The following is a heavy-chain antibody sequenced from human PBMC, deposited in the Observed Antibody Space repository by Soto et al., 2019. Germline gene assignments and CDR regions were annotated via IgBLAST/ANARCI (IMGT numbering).Heavy chain of an antibody. Sequence: QVQLQESGPGLVKPSQTLSLTCTVSGGSISSGGYYWSWIRQHPGKGLEWIGYIYYSGSTYCNPSLKSRVTISVDTSKNQFSLKLSSVTAADTAVYYCARDGSNYDTNWFDPCGQGTLVTVSS. V-gene: IGHV4-31*03. D-gene: IGHD3-22*01. CDR1: GGSISSGGYY. CDR3: ARDGSNYDTNWFDP. CDR2: IYYSGST. J-gene: IGHJ5*02.